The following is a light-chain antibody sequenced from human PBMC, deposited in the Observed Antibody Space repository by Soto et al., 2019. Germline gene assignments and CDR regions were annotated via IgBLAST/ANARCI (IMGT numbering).Light chain of an antibody. J-gene: IGKJ1*01. CDR1: QGIRNA. CDR3: LQDYNYPRT. Sequence: AIQMTQSPSSXSASVGDRVTITCRASQGIRNALGWYQQKPGKAPKLLIYAASSLQSGAPSRFSGSGSGTDFTLTISGLHPEDFATYYCLQDYNYPRTFGQGTRV. CDR2: AAS. V-gene: IGKV1-6*01.